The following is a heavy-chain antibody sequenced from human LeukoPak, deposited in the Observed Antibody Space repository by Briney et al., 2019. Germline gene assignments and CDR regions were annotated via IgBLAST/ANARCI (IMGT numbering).Heavy chain of an antibody. J-gene: IGHJ6*02. CDR1: GGSISSYY. Sequence: SETLSLTCTVSGGSISSYYWSWIRQPPGKGLEWIGYIYYSGSTNYNPSLKSRVTISVDTSKNQFSLKLSSVTAADTAVYYCARISYDFWSGYYVSVWGQGTTVAVSS. D-gene: IGHD3-3*01. V-gene: IGHV4-59*01. CDR2: IYYSGST. CDR3: ARISYDFWSGYYVSV.